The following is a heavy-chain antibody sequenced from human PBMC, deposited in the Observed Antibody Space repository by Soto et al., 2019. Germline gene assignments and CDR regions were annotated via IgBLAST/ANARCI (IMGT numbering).Heavy chain of an antibody. J-gene: IGHJ5*02. D-gene: IGHD6-6*01. CDR1: GFTFSSYG. CDR3: VKDGGSSSAWWFDP. V-gene: IGHV3-30*18. CDR2: ISYDGSNK. Sequence: QVQLVESGGGVVQPGRSLRLSCAASGFTFSSYGMHWVRQAPGKGLEWVAVISYDGSNKYYADSVKGRFTISRDNSKNTLYLQMNSLRAEDTAVYYCVKDGGSSSAWWFDPWGQGTLVTVSS.